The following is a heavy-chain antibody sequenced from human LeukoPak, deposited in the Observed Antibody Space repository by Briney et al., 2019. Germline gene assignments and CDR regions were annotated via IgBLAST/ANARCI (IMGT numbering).Heavy chain of an antibody. D-gene: IGHD3-10*01. CDR3: AKLPYGSGSYYNGVVDY. J-gene: IGHJ4*02. V-gene: IGHV3-30*02. CDR2: IRYDGSNK. CDR1: GFTFSSYG. Sequence: GGSLRLSCAASGFTFSSYGMHWVRQAPGKGLEWVAFIRYDGSNKYYADSVKGRFTISRDNSKNTLYLQMSSLRAEDTAVYYCAKLPYGSGSYYNGVVDYWGQGTLVTVSS.